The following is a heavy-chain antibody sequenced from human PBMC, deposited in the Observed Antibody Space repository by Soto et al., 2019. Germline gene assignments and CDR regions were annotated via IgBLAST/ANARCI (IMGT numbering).Heavy chain of an antibody. CDR3: VRPYYSSSWFPFDR. Sequence: GGSLRLSCTGSGFDFGDYYMSWIRQAPGKGLEWVSYIDSGDGTTYYTDSVKGRFTISRDNAKKAVYLQMSSLRVEDTALYYCVRPYYSSSWFPFDRWGQGTLVTVSS. V-gene: IGHV3-11*01. D-gene: IGHD6-13*01. CDR1: GFDFGDYY. J-gene: IGHJ4*02. CDR2: IDSGDGTT.